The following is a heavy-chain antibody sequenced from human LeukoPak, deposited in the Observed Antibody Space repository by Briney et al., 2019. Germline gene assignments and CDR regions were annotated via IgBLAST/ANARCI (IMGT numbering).Heavy chain of an antibody. CDR3: ARRSFSSWYYFDY. Sequence: PSETLSLTCTVSGGSISSSSYYWGWISQPPGKGLEWIGSIYYSGSTYYNPSLKSRVTISVDTSKNQFSLKLSSVTAADTAVYYCARRSFSSWYYFDYWGQGTLVTVSS. V-gene: IGHV4-39*01. CDR1: GGSISSSSYY. J-gene: IGHJ4*02. D-gene: IGHD6-13*01. CDR2: IYYSGST.